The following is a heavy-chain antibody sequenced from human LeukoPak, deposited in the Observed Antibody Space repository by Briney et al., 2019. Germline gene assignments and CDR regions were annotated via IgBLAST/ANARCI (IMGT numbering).Heavy chain of an antibody. J-gene: IGHJ4*02. CDR2: IKWNGGST. D-gene: IGHD6-19*01. CDR3: ARDSSGSEFDY. V-gene: IGHV3-20*04. Sequence: GGSLRLSCAASGFTFDDYGMSWVRQAPGKGLEWVSGIKWNGGSTGYADSVKGRFTISRDNAKNTLYLQMNSLRAEDTAVYYCARDSSGSEFDYWGQGTLVTVSS. CDR1: GFTFDDYG.